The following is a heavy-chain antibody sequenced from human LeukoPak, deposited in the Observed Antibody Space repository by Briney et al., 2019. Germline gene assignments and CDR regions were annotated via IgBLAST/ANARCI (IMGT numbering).Heavy chain of an antibody. CDR3: ARVSSSSWYVDY. J-gene: IGHJ4*02. CDR2: MNPNSGNT. Sequence: GASVKVSCKASGYTFTSYDTNWVRQATGQGLEWMGWMNPNSGNTGYAQKFQGRVTITRNTSISTAYMELSSLRSEDTAVYYCARVSSSSWYVDYWGQGTLVTVSS. V-gene: IGHV1-8*03. CDR1: GYTFTSYD. D-gene: IGHD6-13*01.